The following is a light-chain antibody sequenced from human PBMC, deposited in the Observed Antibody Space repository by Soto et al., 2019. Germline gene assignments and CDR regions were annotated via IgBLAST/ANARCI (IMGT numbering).Light chain of an antibody. V-gene: IGKV3-11*01. CDR2: ESS. J-gene: IGKJ5*01. CDR1: QSVSSY. Sequence: EIVLTQSPATLSLSPGERATLSCRASQSVSSYLAWYQQKPGQAPRLLIYESSNRATGIPARFSGSGSRTDFTLTISSLEPEDFAVYYCQQRRDWPITFGQGTRLEIK. CDR3: QQRRDWPIT.